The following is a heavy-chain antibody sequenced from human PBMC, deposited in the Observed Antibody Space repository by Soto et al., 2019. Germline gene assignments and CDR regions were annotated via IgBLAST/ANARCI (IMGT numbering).Heavy chain of an antibody. CDR3: ARAETTKYVRSGYGH. CDR1: GFTFSDYW. J-gene: IGHJ4*02. D-gene: IGHD3-22*01. Sequence: GGSVRLSCAASGFTFSDYWMHWVRQVPGQGPVWVAGISGDGSITSYADSVTGRFTISRDNAKETLDLQMRSLRAEDTAVYYCARAETTKYVRSGYGHWGQGNRVTVSS. CDR2: ISGDGSIT. V-gene: IGHV3-74*03.